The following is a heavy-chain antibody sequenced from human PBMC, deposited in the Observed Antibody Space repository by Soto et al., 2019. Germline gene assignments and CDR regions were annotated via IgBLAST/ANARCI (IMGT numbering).Heavy chain of an antibody. CDR3: AIVRVGY. Sequence: EVQLLESGGGSVQPGGSLRLSCAASGFTFTTLAMTWVRQAPGKGLEWVSSVLASGTGTYYADSVKGRFTISRDNSKNTVYLQMNSLSAEDTALYYCAIVRVGYWGQGTLVTVSS. V-gene: IGHV3-23*01. CDR1: GFTFTTLA. J-gene: IGHJ4*02. CDR2: VLASGTGT. D-gene: IGHD3-16*02.